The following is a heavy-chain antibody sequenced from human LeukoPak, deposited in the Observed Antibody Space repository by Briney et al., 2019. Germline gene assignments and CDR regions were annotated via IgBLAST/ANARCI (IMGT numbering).Heavy chain of an antibody. CDR1: GFTVSSNY. V-gene: IGHV3-53*01. CDR2: IYSGGST. D-gene: IGHD6-13*01. Sequence: GGSLRLSCAASGFTVSSNYMSWVRQAPGKGLEWVSVIYSGGSTYYADSVKGRFTISRDNAKNSLYLQMNSLRAEDTAVYYCARDPWIAAAGTKGNWFDPWGQGTLVTVSS. CDR3: ARDPWIAAAGTKGNWFDP. J-gene: IGHJ5*02.